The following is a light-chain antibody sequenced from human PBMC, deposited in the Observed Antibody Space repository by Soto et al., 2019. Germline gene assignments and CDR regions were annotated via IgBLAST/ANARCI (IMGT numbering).Light chain of an antibody. CDR3: SSYAASNNFYFV. Sequence: QSALTQPPSASGSPGQSVTISCTGTSSEVGGYNYVSWYQQYPGRAPKLMIYEVTKRASGVPDRFSGAKSGNTASLTVSGLQAEDEADYYCSSYAASNNFYFVFGGGTQLTV. CDR2: EVT. V-gene: IGLV2-8*01. CDR1: SSEVGGYNY. J-gene: IGLJ3*02.